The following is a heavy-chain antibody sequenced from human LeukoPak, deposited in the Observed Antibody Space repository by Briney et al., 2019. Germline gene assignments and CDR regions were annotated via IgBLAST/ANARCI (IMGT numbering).Heavy chain of an antibody. CDR1: GFTFSSYW. D-gene: IGHD2-2*01. Sequence: PGGSLRLSCAASGFTFSSYWMSWVRQAPGKGLEWVANIKQDGSEKYYVDSVKGRFTISRDNAKNSLYQQMNSLRAEDTAVYYCARVEFEVPAAMYQAVYYFDYWGQGTLVTVSS. J-gene: IGHJ4*02. V-gene: IGHV3-7*03. CDR2: IKQDGSEK. CDR3: ARVEFEVPAAMYQAVYYFDY.